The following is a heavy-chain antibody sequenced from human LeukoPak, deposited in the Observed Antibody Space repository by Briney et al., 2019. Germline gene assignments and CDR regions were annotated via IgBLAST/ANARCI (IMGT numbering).Heavy chain of an antibody. CDR2: IKQDGSEK. CDR1: GFTFSSYW. V-gene: IGHV3-7*01. Sequence: GGSLRLSCAASGFTFSSYWMIWVRQAPGKGLEWVANIKQDGSEKYYVESVKGRFTISRDNAKNSLYLQMNSLRAEDTAVYYCARHYRSGSFYFDYWRQGTLVTVST. CDR3: ARHYRSGSFYFDY. J-gene: IGHJ4*02. D-gene: IGHD3-10*01.